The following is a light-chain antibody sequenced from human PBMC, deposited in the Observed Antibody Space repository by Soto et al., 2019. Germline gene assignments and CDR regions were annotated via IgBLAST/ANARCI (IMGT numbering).Light chain of an antibody. J-gene: IGKJ1*01. CDR1: QSISSS. V-gene: IGKV1-39*01. Sequence: DIQMTQSPSSLSASVGETITITCRASQSISSSLNWFQHSPGQPPKLLLFAASNLHAGVPPRFSGSGSGPSFSLTIRSLQPEDFATYYCQQSFNLPRTFGPGTRVEFK. CDR2: AAS. CDR3: QQSFNLPRT.